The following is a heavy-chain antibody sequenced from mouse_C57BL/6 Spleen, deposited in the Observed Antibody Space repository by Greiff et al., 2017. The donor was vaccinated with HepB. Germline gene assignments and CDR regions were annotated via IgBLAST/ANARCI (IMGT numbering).Heavy chain of an antibody. D-gene: IGHD1-1*01. V-gene: IGHV5-4*01. CDR1: GFTFSSYA. Sequence: EVQLVESGGGLVKPGGSLKLSCAASGFTFSSYAMSWVRQTPEKRLELVATISDGGSYTYYPDNVKGRFTISRDNAKNNLYLQMSHLKSEDTAMYYCARTTAVVAAFAYWGQGTLVTVSA. CDR2: ISDGGSYT. CDR3: ARTTAVVAAFAY. J-gene: IGHJ3*01.